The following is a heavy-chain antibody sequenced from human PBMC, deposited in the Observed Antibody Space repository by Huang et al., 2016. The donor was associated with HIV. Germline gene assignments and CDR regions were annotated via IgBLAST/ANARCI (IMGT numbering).Heavy chain of an antibody. V-gene: IGHV5-51*03. CDR3: ARRRRGGFDI. Sequence: EVQLVQSGAEVKRPGESLKISCKGSRYNFAGYWIGWVRQLPGKGLEWMGSIYLDDSDARYRPSLKGQVTISADTSLYSSYLQWTSLRASDTAIFYCARRRRGGFDIWGQGTLVTVSS. CDR2: IYLDDSDA. D-gene: IGHD2-15*01. J-gene: IGHJ3*02. CDR1: RYNFAGYW.